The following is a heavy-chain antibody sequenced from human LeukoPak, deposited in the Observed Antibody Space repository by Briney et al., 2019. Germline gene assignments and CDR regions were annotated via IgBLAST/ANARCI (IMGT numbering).Heavy chain of an antibody. CDR3: AGDPRGGTSRDNWFDP. Sequence: PSETLSLTCTVSGGSISSYYWSWIRQPPGKGLEWIGYIYYSGSTNYNPSLKSRVTISVDTSKNQFSLKLNSVTAADTAVYYCAGDPRGGTSRDNWFDPWGQGTLVTVSS. CDR1: GGSISSYY. V-gene: IGHV4-59*01. J-gene: IGHJ5*02. CDR2: IYYSGST. D-gene: IGHD1-1*01.